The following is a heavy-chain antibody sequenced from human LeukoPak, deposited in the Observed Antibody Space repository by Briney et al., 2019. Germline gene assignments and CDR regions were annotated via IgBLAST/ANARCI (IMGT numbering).Heavy chain of an antibody. V-gene: IGHV4-31*03. CDR3: ARFLDFWSGYSSFDY. Sequence: SETLSLTCTVSGGSISSGGYYWSWIRQHPGKGLEWIGYIYYSGSTYYNPSLRSRVTISVDTSKNQFSLKLSSVTAADTAVYYCARFLDFWSGYSSFDYWGQGTLVTVSS. D-gene: IGHD3-3*01. CDR2: IYYSGST. CDR1: GGSISSGGYY. J-gene: IGHJ4*02.